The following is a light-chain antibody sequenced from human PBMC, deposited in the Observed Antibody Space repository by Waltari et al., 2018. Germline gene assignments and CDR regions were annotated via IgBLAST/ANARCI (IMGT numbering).Light chain of an antibody. J-gene: IGLJ2*01. Sequence: QSVLTQPPSASGTPGQRVTISCSGSSSNIGRNYVYWYQQLPGTAPKHLIYRNNQRPSGVPDRFSGSKSGTSASLAISGLRSEDEADYYCAAWDDSLSGSHVVFGGGTKLTVL. CDR3: AAWDDSLSGSHVV. CDR1: SSNIGRNY. CDR2: RNN. V-gene: IGLV1-47*01.